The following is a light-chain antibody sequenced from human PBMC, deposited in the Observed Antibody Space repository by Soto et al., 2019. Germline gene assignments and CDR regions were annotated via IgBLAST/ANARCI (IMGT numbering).Light chain of an antibody. CDR2: NTH. V-gene: IGLV8-61*01. CDR3: VLYLGSGMGV. Sequence: QTVVTQEPSFSVSRGRTVTLTCGLTYGSVSTDYYASWYQQTPGQAPRTLIYNTHMRSSGVPDRFSGSILGGKAALTITGAQADDECDYYCVLYLGSGMGVFGGGTKVTVL. J-gene: IGLJ3*02. CDR1: YGSVSTDYY.